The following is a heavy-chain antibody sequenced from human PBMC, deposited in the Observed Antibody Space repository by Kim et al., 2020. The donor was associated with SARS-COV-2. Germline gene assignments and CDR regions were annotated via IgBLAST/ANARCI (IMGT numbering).Heavy chain of an antibody. CDR3: APYYDSNSYRGQWD. D-gene: IGHD3-22*01. V-gene: IGHV1-18*01. CDR2: ISSNSGHT. J-gene: IGHJ4*01. Sequence: ASVKVSCKASGYSFSNYGLVWARQAPGQGLEWMGWISSNSGHTKYAQNVRGRVTLTTDTSTNTGYMELSSLRSDDTAVYYCAPYYDSNSYRGQWDWGQGTPVTVSS. CDR1: GYSFSNYG.